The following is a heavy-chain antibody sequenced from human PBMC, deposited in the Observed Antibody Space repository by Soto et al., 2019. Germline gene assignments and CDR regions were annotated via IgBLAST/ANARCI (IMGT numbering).Heavy chain of an antibody. Sequence: SETLSLTSDGSVDSIRSGGYSWSWILQQPGKGLEWIGYIYHSGSTYYNPSLKSRVTISVDRSKSRFSLKLSSVTAADTAVYYCARGIDSSGYSLGWLDPWGQGTLVTVSS. CDR1: VDSIRSGGYS. CDR2: IYHSGST. D-gene: IGHD3-22*01. J-gene: IGHJ5*02. CDR3: ARGIDSSGYSLGWLDP. V-gene: IGHV4-30-2*01.